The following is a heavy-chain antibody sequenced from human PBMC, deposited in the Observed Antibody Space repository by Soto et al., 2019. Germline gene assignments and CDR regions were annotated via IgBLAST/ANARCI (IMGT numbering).Heavy chain of an antibody. CDR1: GFTFSDYY. V-gene: IGHV3-11*01. CDR3: AGGYSYVEYYFDY. J-gene: IGHJ4*02. CDR2: ISSSGSTI. Sequence: GGSLRLSCAASGFTFSDYYMSWIRQAPGKGLEWVSYISSSGSTIYYADSVKGRFTISRDNAKNSLYLQMNSLRAEDTAVYYCAGGYSYVEYYFDYWGQGTLVTVSS. D-gene: IGHD5-18*01.